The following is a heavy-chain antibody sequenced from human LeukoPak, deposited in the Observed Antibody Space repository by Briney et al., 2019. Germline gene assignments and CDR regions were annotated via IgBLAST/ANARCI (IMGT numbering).Heavy chain of an antibody. CDR1: GGSISSYY. V-gene: IGHV4-59*01. CDR3: ARANRGGAFDI. CDR2: IYYSGST. J-gene: IGHJ3*02. Sequence: SETLSLTCTVSGGSISSYYWSWIRQPPGQGLEWIGYIYYSGSTNYNPSLKSRVTISVDTSKNQFSLKLSSVTAADTAVYYCARANRGGAFDIWGQGTMVTVSS. D-gene: IGHD3-10*01.